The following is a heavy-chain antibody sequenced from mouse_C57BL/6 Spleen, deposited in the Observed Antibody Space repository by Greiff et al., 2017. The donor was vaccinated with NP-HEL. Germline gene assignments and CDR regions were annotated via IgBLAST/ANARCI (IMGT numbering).Heavy chain of an antibody. CDR1: GYTFTSYW. J-gene: IGHJ2*01. D-gene: IGHD4-1*01. V-gene: IGHV1-7*01. CDR2: INPSSGYT. Sequence: QVQLKESGAELAKPGASVKLSCKASGYTFTSYWMHWVKQRPGQGLEWIGYINPSSGYTKYNQKFKDKATLTADKSSSTAYMQLSSLTYEDSAVYYCARKLTGTGYYFDYWGQGTTLTVSS. CDR3: ARKLTGTGYYFDY.